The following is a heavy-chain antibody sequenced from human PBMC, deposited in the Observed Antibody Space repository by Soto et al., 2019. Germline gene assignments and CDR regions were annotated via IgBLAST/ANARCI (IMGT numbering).Heavy chain of an antibody. D-gene: IGHD3-22*01. Sequence: SGPTLVNPTQTLTLTCTFSGFSLSTSGMRVSWVRQPPGKALEWLARIDWDDDKFYSTSLKTRLTISKDTSKNQVVLTMTNMDPVDTATYYCARTLSSVYGMDVWGQGTTVTVSS. V-gene: IGHV2-70*04. CDR2: IDWDDDK. CDR1: GFSLSTSGMR. CDR3: ARTLSSVYGMDV. J-gene: IGHJ6*02.